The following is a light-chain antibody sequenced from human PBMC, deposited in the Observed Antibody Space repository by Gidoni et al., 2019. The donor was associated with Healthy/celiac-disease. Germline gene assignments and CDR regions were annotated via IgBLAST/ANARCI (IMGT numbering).Light chain of an antibody. CDR2: AAS. Sequence: DIQLTQSPSFLSASVGDRVTITCRASQGISSYLAWYQQEPGKAPKLLIYAASTLQSGVPSRFSGSGSGTEFTLTISSLQPEDFATYYCQQLNSYPRITFGQGTRLEIK. CDR3: QQLNSYPRIT. J-gene: IGKJ5*01. CDR1: QGISSY. V-gene: IGKV1-9*01.